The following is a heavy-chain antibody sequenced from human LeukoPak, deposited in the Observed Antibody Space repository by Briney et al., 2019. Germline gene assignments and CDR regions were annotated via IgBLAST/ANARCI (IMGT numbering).Heavy chain of an antibody. CDR2: IYTSGAT. J-gene: IGHJ4*02. V-gene: IGHV4-4*07. D-gene: IGHD6-19*01. CDR1: GGSISPYY. Sequence: PSETLSLTCTVSGGSISPYYWSWIRQPAGKGLEWIGRIYTSGATNYNPSLSSRVTMSLDTSKNQFSLELRSVTAADTAVYYCARNREYISGWYYFDDWGQGTLVTVSS. CDR3: ARNREYISGWYYFDD.